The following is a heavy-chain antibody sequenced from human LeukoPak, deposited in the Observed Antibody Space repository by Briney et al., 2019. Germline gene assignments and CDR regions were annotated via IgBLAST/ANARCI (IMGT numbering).Heavy chain of an antibody. Sequence: SETLSLTCTVSGYSISSGYYWGWIRQPPGKGLEWIGSIYYSGSTYYNPSLKSRVTISVDTSKNQFSLKLSSVTAADTAVYYCARDPAMDYFDYWGQGTLVTVSS. CDR3: ARDPAMDYFDY. V-gene: IGHV4-38-2*02. D-gene: IGHD5-18*01. CDR1: GYSISSGYY. CDR2: IYYSGST. J-gene: IGHJ4*02.